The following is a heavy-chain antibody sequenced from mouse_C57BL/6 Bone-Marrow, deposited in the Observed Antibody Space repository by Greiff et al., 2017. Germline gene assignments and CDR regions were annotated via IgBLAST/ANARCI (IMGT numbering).Heavy chain of an antibody. CDR3: ARSGVFTDYAMDY. D-gene: IGHD1-1*01. CDR1: GYTFTSYW. CDR2: INPSNGGT. V-gene: IGHV1-53*01. J-gene: IGHJ4*01. Sequence: QVQLKQPGTELVKPGASVKLSCKASGYTFTSYWMHWVKQRPGQGLEWIGNINPSNGGTNYNEKFKSKATLTVDKSSSTAYMQLSSLTSEDSAVYYCARSGVFTDYAMDYWGQGTSVTVSS.